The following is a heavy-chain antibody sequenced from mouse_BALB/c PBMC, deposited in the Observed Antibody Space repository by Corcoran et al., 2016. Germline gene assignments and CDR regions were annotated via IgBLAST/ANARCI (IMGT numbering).Heavy chain of an antibody. J-gene: IGHJ1*01. CDR3: ARGGNYWSFDV. Sequence: QIQLVQSGPELKKPGETVKISCKASGYTFTNYGMNWVKQAPGKGLKWMGWINTYTGEPTYADDFKGRFAFSLETSASTAYLQINNLKNEDTATYSWARGGNYWSFDVWGAGTTVTVAS. CDR1: GYTFTNYG. CDR2: INTYTGEP. D-gene: IGHD2-1*01. V-gene: IGHV9-3-1*01.